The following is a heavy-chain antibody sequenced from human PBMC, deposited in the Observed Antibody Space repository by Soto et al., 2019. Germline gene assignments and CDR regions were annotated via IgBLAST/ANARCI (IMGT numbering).Heavy chain of an antibody. CDR1: GFTFSDYY. D-gene: IGHD3-3*01. CDR3: ARYDFWSGSHPLDY. V-gene: IGHV3-11*06. J-gene: IGHJ4*02. Sequence: PGGSLRLSCAASGFTFSDYYMNWIRQAPGKGLEWVSYISGTGTYTYYADSVKGRFTISRDNAKNSLFLHMNSLRAEDTAVYYCARYDFWSGSHPLDYWGQGTLVTVSS. CDR2: ISGTGTYT.